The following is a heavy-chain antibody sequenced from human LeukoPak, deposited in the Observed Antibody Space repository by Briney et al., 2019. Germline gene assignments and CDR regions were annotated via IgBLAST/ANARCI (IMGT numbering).Heavy chain of an antibody. J-gene: IGHJ4*02. CDR2: ISGSGGST. V-gene: IGHV3-23*01. CDR1: GFTFSSYA. Sequence: GGSLRLSCAASGFTFSSYAMSWFRQAPGKGLEWASAISGSGGSTYYADSVKGRFTISRDNSKNTLYLQMNSLRAEDTAVYYCAKGASKRAVVPAAISSDYWGQGTLVTVSS. D-gene: IGHD2-2*02. CDR3: AKGASKRAVVPAAISSDY.